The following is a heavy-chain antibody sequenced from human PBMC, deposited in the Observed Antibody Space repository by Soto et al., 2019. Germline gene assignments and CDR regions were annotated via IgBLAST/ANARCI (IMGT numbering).Heavy chain of an antibody. V-gene: IGHV3-30*03. D-gene: IGHD2-8*02. J-gene: IGHJ4*02. CDR2: ISFDGDK. Sequence: QVKLVESGGGVVQPGTSLRLSCTASGFDFSNSGIQWVRQTPGKGLEGVALISFDGDKYYVDSVKGRFTITRDNPTNTVYLQMNRLRPEDTGVYYCARDYARGWCQFWGQGTLVTVSS. CDR1: GFDFSNSG. CDR3: ARDYARGWCQF.